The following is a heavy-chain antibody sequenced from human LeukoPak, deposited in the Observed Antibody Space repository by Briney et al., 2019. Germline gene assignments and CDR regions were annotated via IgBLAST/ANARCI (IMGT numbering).Heavy chain of an antibody. Sequence: PGGSLRLSCAASGFTFSSYWMSWVRQAPGKGLEWVSSISSSSSYIYYADSVKGRFTISRDNAKNSLYLQMNSLRAEDTAVYYCARGTQTGGYHSDYWGQGTLVTVSS. D-gene: IGHD3-22*01. CDR3: ARGTQTGGYHSDY. CDR2: ISSSSSYI. V-gene: IGHV3-21*01. CDR1: GFTFSSYW. J-gene: IGHJ4*02.